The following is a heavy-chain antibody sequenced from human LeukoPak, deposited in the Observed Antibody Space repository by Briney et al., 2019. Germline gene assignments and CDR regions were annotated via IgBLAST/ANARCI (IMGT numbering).Heavy chain of an antibody. Sequence: GGSLRLSCAASGVTLSDHHMDWVRQAPGKGLERVGRTRDKARSYRTEYAASVDGRFTISRDDSKNSVYLQMNSLKIEDTGVYYCARDGGEGDNSAFDIWGQGTAVTVAS. CDR1: GVTLSDHH. J-gene: IGHJ3*02. CDR3: ARDGGEGDNSAFDI. D-gene: IGHD3-16*01. CDR2: TRDKARSYRT. V-gene: IGHV3-72*01.